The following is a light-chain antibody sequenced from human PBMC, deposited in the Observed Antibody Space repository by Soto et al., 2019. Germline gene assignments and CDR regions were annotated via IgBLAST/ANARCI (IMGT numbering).Light chain of an antibody. CDR3: QQYGSSGT. J-gene: IGKJ1*01. Sequence: IVLTQSLGTLSLSPGEIATLSCGASQSVSSSRLAWYQQKPALAPRLLIYGASNRATGIPDRFSGSGSGTDFTLTISRLEPEDFAVYYCQQYGSSGTFGQGTKVDI. CDR2: GAS. V-gene: IGKV3D-20*01. CDR1: QSVSSSR.